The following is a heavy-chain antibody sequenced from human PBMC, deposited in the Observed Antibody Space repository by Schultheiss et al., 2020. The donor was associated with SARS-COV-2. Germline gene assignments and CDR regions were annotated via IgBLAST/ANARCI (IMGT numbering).Heavy chain of an antibody. CDR3: ARGRGYCSGGSCYPNWFDP. V-gene: IGHV3-30*03. D-gene: IGHD2-15*01. J-gene: IGHJ5*02. Sequence: GGSLRLSCAASGFTFSSYGMHWVRQAPGKGLEWVAVISYDGSNKYYADSVKGRFTISRDNAKNSLYLQMNSLRAEDTAVYYCARGRGYCSGGSCYPNWFDPWGQGTLVTVSS. CDR1: GFTFSSYG. CDR2: ISYDGSNK.